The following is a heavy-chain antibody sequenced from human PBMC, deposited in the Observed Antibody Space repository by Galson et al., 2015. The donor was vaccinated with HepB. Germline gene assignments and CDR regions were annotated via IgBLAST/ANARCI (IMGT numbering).Heavy chain of an antibody. D-gene: IGHD5-18*01. Sequence: QSGAEVKKPGESLRISCKGSGYSFTSYWITWVRQMPGKGLEWMGRIDPSDSYTNYSPSFQGHVTILLDNSISTAYLQWSSLEASDTAMYYCARKYSSSSPIDYWGQGTLVTVSS. CDR2: IDPSDSYT. CDR3: ARKYSSSSPIDY. J-gene: IGHJ4*02. CDR1: GYSFTSYW. V-gene: IGHV5-10-1*01.